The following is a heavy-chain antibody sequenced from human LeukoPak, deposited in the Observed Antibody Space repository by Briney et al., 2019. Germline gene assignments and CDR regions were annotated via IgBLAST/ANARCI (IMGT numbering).Heavy chain of an antibody. Sequence: SSETLSLTCTVSGGSISSSSYYWGWIRQPPGKGLEWIGSIYYSGSTYYNPSLKSRVTISVDTSKNQFSLKLSSVTAADTAVYYCARLDTAMVYYYMDVWGKGTTVTVSS. D-gene: IGHD5-18*01. V-gene: IGHV4-39*01. CDR2: IYYSGST. J-gene: IGHJ6*03. CDR1: GGSISSSSYY. CDR3: ARLDTAMVYYYMDV.